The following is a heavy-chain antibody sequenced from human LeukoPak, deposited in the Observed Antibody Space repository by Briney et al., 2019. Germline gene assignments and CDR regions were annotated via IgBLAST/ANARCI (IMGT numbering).Heavy chain of an antibody. CDR3: ARKGFGNLDSWFDP. Sequence: TSETLSLTCTVSGYSISSGYYWGWIRQAPGKGLEYIGSTHHSGTTYYNPSLKRRVTVSLDTSQNQLSLKLSSVTAADTAVYYCARKGFGNLDSWFDPWGQGTLVTVSS. V-gene: IGHV4-38-2*02. CDR2: THHSGTT. D-gene: IGHD3-10*01. CDR1: GYSISSGYY. J-gene: IGHJ5*02.